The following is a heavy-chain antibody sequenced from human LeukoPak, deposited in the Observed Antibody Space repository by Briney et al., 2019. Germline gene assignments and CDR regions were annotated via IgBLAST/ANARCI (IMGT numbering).Heavy chain of an antibody. J-gene: IGHJ4*02. CDR3: ARDAGDYGDYWAYDY. V-gene: IGHV4-4*07. CDR1: GGSISSYY. CDR2: IYTSGST. D-gene: IGHD4-17*01. Sequence: SETLSLTWTVSGGSISSYYWSWIRQPAGKGLEWIGRIYTSGSTNYNPSLKSRVTMSVDTSKNQFSLKLSSVTAADTAVYYCARDAGDYGDYWAYDYWGQGTLVTVSS.